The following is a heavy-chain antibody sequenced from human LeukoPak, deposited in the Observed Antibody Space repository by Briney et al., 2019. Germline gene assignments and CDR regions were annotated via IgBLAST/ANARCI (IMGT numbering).Heavy chain of an antibody. CDR1: GGSFSGYY. V-gene: IGHV4-34*01. D-gene: IGHD3-16*01. Sequence: SETLSLTCAVSGGSFSGYYWTWIRQPPGKGLEWIGEINHSGSANYNPSLMSRVTISLDTSKNHFSLNLSSVTAADTAVYYCARRWVYDKRAFDAWGQGTMVTVSS. CDR2: INHSGSA. J-gene: IGHJ3*01. CDR3: ARRWVYDKRAFDA.